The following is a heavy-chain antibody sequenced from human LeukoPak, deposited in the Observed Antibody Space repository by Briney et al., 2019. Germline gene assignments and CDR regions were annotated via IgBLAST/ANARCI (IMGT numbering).Heavy chain of an antibody. CDR3: ARDGGHSTDFDY. Sequence: PGGSLRLSCAASGFTFSSYSMNWVRQAPGKGPEWVANIKQDGSERYYVDSVKGRFTISRDNAKNSLYLQMNSLRAEDTAVYYCARDGGHSTDFDYWGQGTLVTVSS. CDR1: GFTFSSYS. D-gene: IGHD2/OR15-2a*01. J-gene: IGHJ4*02. V-gene: IGHV3-7*01. CDR2: IKQDGSER.